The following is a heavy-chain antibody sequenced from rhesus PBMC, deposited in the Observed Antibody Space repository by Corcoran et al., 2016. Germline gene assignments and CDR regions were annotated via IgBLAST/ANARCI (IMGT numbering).Heavy chain of an antibody. CDR2: ISYSGST. Sequence: QLQLQESGPGLVKPSETLSLTCAVSGYSISSGYGWSWFCQPPGKVLECIGYISYSGSTSYHPSLKSRVTMSRDTSKTQFSLKLSSVTAADTAVYYCARDGAWTPRDYWGQGVLVTVSS. D-gene: IGHD1-44*02. J-gene: IGHJ4*01. CDR1: GYSISSGYG. CDR3: ARDGAWTPRDY. V-gene: IGHV4-122*02.